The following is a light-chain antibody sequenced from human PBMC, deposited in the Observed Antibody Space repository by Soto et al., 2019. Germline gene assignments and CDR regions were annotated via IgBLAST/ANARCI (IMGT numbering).Light chain of an antibody. CDR2: ATS. V-gene: IGKV1-12*01. CDR3: QQGYSFPWT. J-gene: IGKJ1*01. CDR1: QGISNW. Sequence: DLQMTQSPSSVSASVGDRVTISCRASQGISNWLAWYQQKPGKAPKLLIYATSSLQSGVPTRFSGSGSGTDFTLSISSLQPEDFATYYCQQGYSFPWTFGQGTKVEIK.